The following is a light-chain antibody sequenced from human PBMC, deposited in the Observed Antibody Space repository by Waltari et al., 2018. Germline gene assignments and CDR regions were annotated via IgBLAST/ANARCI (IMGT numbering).Light chain of an antibody. V-gene: IGKV1-12*01. J-gene: IGKJ1*01. CDR1: QDISNW. Sequence: DIQMTQSPSSVSASVGDRVTITCRASQDISNWLAWYQQKPGKGPNLLIFGAFTLQSGVPSRFSGSGSGTDFTLTISGLQPEDSATYFCQQGSIFPPTFGQGTKVEIK. CDR2: GAF. CDR3: QQGSIFPPT.